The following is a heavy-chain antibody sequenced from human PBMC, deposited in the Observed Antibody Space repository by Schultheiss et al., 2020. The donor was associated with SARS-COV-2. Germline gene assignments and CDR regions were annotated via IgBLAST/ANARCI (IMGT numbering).Heavy chain of an antibody. J-gene: IGHJ4*02. D-gene: IGHD3-22*01. CDR3: TSWTYYYDSSGYSDPFDY. CDR1: GGSVSSGSYY. CDR2: IYNSGSS. V-gene: IGHV4-61*01. Sequence: SQTLSLTCTVSGGSVSSGSYYWSWIRQPPGKGLEWIGYIYNSGSSNNNPSLKSRVTLSLDTSKKQFSLKLSSVTAADTAVYYCTSWTYYYDSSGYSDPFDYWGQGTLVTVSS.